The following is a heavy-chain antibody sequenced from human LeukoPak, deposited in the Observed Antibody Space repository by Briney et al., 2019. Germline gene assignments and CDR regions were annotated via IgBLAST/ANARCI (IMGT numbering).Heavy chain of an antibody. D-gene: IGHD2-21*02. CDR3: TKDLTDYHYYYTDV. CDR2: ITGSGGHT. CDR1: GFTFSNYA. J-gene: IGHJ6*03. V-gene: IGHV3-23*01. Sequence: GGSLRLSCAASGFTFSNYAMAWIRQSPGKGLEWVSGITGSGGHTYYADSVKGRFTSSRDNSKNTLYLQMNSLRAEDTAVYYCTKDLTDYHYYYTDVWGKGTTVIVSS.